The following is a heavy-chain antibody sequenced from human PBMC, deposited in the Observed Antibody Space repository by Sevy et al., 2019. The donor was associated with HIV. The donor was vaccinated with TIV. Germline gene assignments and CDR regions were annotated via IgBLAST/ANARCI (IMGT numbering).Heavy chain of an antibody. V-gene: IGHV3-15*07. CDR1: GFPFYNAW. CDR3: TTDWLLATTFSRYFDL. D-gene: IGHD3-22*01. J-gene: IGHJ2*01. Sequence: GGSLRLSCAASGFPFYNAWMHWVRQAPGKGLEWVGRIKNKGEGETTDYAAPVKGRFTISRDDSKNTLYLHMNSLKTEDTAIYYGTTDWLLATTFSRYFDLWGRGTLVTVSS. CDR2: IKNKGEGETT.